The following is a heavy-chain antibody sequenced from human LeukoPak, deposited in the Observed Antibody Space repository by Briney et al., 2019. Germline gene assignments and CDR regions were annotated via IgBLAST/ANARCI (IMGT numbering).Heavy chain of an antibody. Sequence: PGGSLRLSCAASGFTFSSYGMNWVRQAPGKGLEWVSSISSSSSYIYYADSVKGRFTISRDNAKNSLYLQMNSLRAEDTAVYYCARGGITMIVVDYWGQGTLVTVSS. J-gene: IGHJ4*02. CDR3: ARGGITMIVVDY. V-gene: IGHV3-21*01. D-gene: IGHD3-22*01. CDR2: ISSSSSYI. CDR1: GFTFSSYG.